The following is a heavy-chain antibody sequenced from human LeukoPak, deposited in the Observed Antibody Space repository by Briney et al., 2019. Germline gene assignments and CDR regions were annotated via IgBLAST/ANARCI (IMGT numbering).Heavy chain of an antibody. CDR2: IYTSGST. Sequence: PSETLSLTCTVSGGSISSYYWSWIRQPAGKGLEWIGRIYTSGSTNYNPSLKSRVTMSVDTSKNQFSLKLSSVTAADTAVYYCARDSVTMVRGVKVYYYYYGMDVWGQGTTVTVSS. D-gene: IGHD3-10*01. J-gene: IGHJ6*02. CDR1: GGSISSYY. V-gene: IGHV4-4*07. CDR3: ARDSVTMVRGVKVYYYYYGMDV.